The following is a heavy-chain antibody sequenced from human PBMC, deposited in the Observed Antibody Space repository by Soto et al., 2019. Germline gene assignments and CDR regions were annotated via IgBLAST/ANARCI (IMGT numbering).Heavy chain of an antibody. CDR3: ATGRITMVRGVITRTYYFDY. CDR1: GGSISSSSYY. Sequence: KPSETLSLTCTVSGGSISSSSYYWGWIRQPPGKGLEWIGSIYYSGSTYYNPSLKSRVTISVDTSKNQFSLKLSSVTAADTAVYYCATGRITMVRGVITRTYYFDYWGQGTLVTVSS. CDR2: IYYSGST. D-gene: IGHD3-10*01. J-gene: IGHJ4*02. V-gene: IGHV4-39*01.